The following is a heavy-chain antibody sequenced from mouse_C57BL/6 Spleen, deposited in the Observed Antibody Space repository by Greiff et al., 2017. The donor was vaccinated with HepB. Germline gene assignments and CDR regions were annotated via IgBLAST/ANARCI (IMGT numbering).Heavy chain of an antibody. V-gene: IGHV1-53*01. Sequence: QVQLQQPGTELVKPGASVKLSCKASGYTFTSYWMHWVKQRPGQGLEWIGNINPSNGGNNYNEKFKSKATLTVDKSSSTAYMQLSSLTSEDSAVYYCARYYGSRGDWYFDVWGTGTTVTVSS. CDR3: ARYYGSRGDWYFDV. J-gene: IGHJ1*03. CDR2: INPSNGGN. D-gene: IGHD1-1*01. CDR1: GYTFTSYW.